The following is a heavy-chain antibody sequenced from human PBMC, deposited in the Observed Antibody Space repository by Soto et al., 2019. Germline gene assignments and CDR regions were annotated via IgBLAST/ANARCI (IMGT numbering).Heavy chain of an antibody. Sequence: ETLSLTCTVSGGSIISYYWSWIRQPPGKGLEWIGYIYYSGSTNYNPSLKSRVTISVDTSKNQFSLKLSSVTAADTAVYYCARGYCSGGSCPGSFDPWGQGTLVTVSS. D-gene: IGHD2-15*01. CDR1: GGSIISYY. CDR2: IYYSGST. CDR3: ARGYCSGGSCPGSFDP. J-gene: IGHJ5*02. V-gene: IGHV4-59*01.